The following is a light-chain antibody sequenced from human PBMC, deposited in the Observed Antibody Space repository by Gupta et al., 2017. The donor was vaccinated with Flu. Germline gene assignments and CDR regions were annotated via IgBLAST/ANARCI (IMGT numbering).Light chain of an antibody. J-gene: IGKJ4*01. CDR3: QQDDTTPFT. V-gene: IGKV4-1*01. CDR2: WAS. CDR1: QSVVYSSNTKNY. Sequence: DIVMSHSQDSRPVSLGERATINCKSSQSVVYSSNTKNYFAWYQQKPGQPTKLLIYWASTPESGLPDSFSGSASATYFPLTISLPPAEDVAVYYCQQDDTTPFTFGGGTKLEIK.